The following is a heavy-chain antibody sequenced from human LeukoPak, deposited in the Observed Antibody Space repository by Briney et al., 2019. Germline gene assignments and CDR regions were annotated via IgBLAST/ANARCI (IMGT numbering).Heavy chain of an antibody. V-gene: IGHV4-59*01. Sequence: PSETLSLTCTVSGGSISSYYWSWIQQPPGKGLEWIGYIYYSGSTKYNPSLKSRVTISGDTSKNQFSLKLSSVTAADTAVYYCATATLYCSGGSCYPNYFDYWGQGTLVTVSS. CDR2: IYYSGST. D-gene: IGHD2-15*01. CDR3: ATATLYCSGGSCYPNYFDY. CDR1: GGSISSYY. J-gene: IGHJ4*02.